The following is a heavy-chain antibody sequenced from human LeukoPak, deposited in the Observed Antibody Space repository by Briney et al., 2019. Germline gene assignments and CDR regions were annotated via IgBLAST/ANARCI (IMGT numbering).Heavy chain of an antibody. D-gene: IGHD6-13*01. Sequence: GGSLRLSCAASGFTFSGSAMHWVRQASGKGLEWVGRIRSKANSYATAYAASVKGRLTISRDDSKNTAYLQMNSLKTEDTAVYYCTRTGVVGSSWAFGFDPWGQGTLVTVSS. CDR2: IRSKANSYAT. CDR1: GFTFSGSA. V-gene: IGHV3-73*01. J-gene: IGHJ5*02. CDR3: TRTGVVGSSWAFGFDP.